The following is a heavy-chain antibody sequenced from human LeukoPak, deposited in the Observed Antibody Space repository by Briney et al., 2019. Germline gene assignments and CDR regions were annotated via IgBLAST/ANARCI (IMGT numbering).Heavy chain of an antibody. D-gene: IGHD5-18*01. V-gene: IGHV4-39*01. Sequence: SETLSLTCTVSGDSISSSSYYWGWIRQPPGKVLEWIGSLYYSGSTYYNPSLKSRVTISVDTSKNQFSLKLSSVTAADTAVYYCARARVIHGGYSYGYVASVDYWGQGTLVTVSS. CDR2: LYYSGST. CDR1: GDSISSSSYY. CDR3: ARARVIHGGYSYGYVASVDY. J-gene: IGHJ4*02.